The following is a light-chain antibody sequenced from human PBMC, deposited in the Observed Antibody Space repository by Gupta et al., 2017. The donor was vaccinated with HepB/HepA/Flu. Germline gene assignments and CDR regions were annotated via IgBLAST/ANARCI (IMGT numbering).Light chain of an antibody. V-gene: IGLV1-51*02. Sequence: QSVLTQPPSVSAAPGQKVTISCSGSSSNIGNNYVAWYQQFPGTAPKLLIYENNKRPSGMPNRFSGSKSGTSATLGITGLQTGDEADYYCGTWDSSLRGGVFGGGTKVTVL. CDR3: GTWDSSLRGGV. CDR2: ENN. J-gene: IGLJ2*01. CDR1: SSNIGNNY.